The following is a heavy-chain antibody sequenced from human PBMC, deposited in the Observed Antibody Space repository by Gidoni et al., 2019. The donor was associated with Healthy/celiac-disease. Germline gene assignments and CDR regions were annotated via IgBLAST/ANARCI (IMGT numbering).Heavy chain of an antibody. V-gene: IGHV3-33*01. J-gene: IGHJ4*02. Sequence: QVQLVESGGGVVQPGRSLRLSCAASGFTFSSYGMHWVRQAPGKGLEWVAVIWYDGSNKYYADSVKGRFTISRDNSKNTLYLQMNSLRAEDTAVYYCARGSGGDDFWSGYYDYFDYWGQGTLVTVSS. CDR2: IWYDGSNK. CDR1: GFTFSSYG. CDR3: ARGSGGDDFWSGYYDYFDY. D-gene: IGHD3-3*01.